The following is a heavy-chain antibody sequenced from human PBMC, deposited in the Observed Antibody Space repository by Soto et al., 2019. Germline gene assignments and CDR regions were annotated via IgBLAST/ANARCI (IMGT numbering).Heavy chain of an antibody. J-gene: IGHJ5*02. CDR3: ARVFSDSSSFFDP. CDR1: GGSISSGGYY. D-gene: IGHD6-13*01. CDR2: IYYSGRT. Sequence: QVQLQESGPGLVKPSQTLSLTCTVSGGSISSGGYYWSWIRQHPGKGLEWIGNIYYSGRTYYNPSLKSRVTISVDTSKNQSSLKLSSVTAAATAVYYCARVFSDSSSFFDPWGQGTLVTVSS. V-gene: IGHV4-31*03.